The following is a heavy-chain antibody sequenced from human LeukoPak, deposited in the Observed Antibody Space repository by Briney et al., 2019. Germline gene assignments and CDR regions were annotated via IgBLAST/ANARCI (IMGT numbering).Heavy chain of an antibody. D-gene: IGHD3-10*01. J-gene: IGHJ3*02. CDR1: GFTFSSYG. V-gene: IGHV3-30*18. CDR3: AKSLWFGELWDAFDI. Sequence: GRSLRLSCAASGFTFSSYGMHWVRQAPGKGLEWVAVISHDGSNKYYADSVKGRFTISRDNSKNTLYLQMNSLRAEDTAVYYCAKSLWFGELWDAFDIWGQGTMVTVSS. CDR2: ISHDGSNK.